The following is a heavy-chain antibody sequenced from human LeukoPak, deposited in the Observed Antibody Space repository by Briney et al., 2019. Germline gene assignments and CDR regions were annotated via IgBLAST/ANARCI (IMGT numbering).Heavy chain of an antibody. CDR1: GFTVSSNY. CDR2: IYSGGST. D-gene: IGHD4-17*01. V-gene: IGHV3-66*01. Sequence: GGSLRLSCAASGFTVSSNYMSWVRQAPGKGLEWVSVIYSGGSTYYADSVKGRFTISRDNSKNTLYLQMNSLRAEDTAVYYCARAPAGVGDYHSVYWGQGTLVTVSS. CDR3: ARAPAGVGDYHSVY. J-gene: IGHJ4*02.